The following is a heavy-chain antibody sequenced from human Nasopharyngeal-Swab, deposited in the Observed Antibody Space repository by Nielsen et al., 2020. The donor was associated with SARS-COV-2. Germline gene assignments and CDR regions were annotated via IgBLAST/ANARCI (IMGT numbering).Heavy chain of an antibody. CDR2: ISSSGSTI. Sequence: GESLKISCAASGFTFSSYEMNWVRQAPGKGLEWVSYISSSGSTIYYADSVKGRFTISRDNAKNSLYLQMNSLRAEDTAVYYCAREILWFEERYFDPWGQGTLVTVSS. J-gene: IGHJ5*02. CDR3: AREILWFEERYFDP. CDR1: GFTFSSYE. V-gene: IGHV3-48*03. D-gene: IGHD3-10*01.